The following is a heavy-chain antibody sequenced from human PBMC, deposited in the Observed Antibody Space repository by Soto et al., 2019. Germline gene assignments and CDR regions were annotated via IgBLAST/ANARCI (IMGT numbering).Heavy chain of an antibody. Sequence: QVQLVQSGAEVKKPGASVKVSCKASGYTFTSYAMHWLRQAPGQRHEWMGWINAGNGNTKYSQKFQGRVTITRYTSASTAYMELSSLRSEDTAVYYCASGGEILTGSPPGGYYYSMDVWGKGTTVTVSS. CDR1: GYTFTSYA. J-gene: IGHJ6*03. CDR2: INAGNGNT. D-gene: IGHD3-9*01. V-gene: IGHV1-3*01. CDR3: ASGGEILTGSPPGGYYYSMDV.